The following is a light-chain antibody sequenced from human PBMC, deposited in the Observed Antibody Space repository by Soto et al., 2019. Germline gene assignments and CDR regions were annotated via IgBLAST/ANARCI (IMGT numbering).Light chain of an antibody. Sequence: QSALTQPASVSGSPGQSITISCTGTSSDVGSYNLVSWYQQHPGKALKLMIYEGSKRPSGVSNRFSGSKSGKTASLTISGLQAEDEADYYCCSYAGSSTGVFGGGTKVTVL. CDR1: SSDVGSYNL. V-gene: IGLV2-23*01. CDR3: CSYAGSSTGV. CDR2: EGS. J-gene: IGLJ2*01.